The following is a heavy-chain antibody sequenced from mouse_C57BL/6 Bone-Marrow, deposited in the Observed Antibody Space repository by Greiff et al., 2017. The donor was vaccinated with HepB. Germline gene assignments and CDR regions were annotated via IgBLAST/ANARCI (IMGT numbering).Heavy chain of an antibody. J-gene: IGHJ4*01. D-gene: IGHD1-1*01. CDR3: ARSPYYYGREAMDY. Sequence: QVQLQQSGAELARPGASVKLSCKASGYTFTSYGISWVKQRTGQGLEWIGEIYHRSGNTYYNEKFKGKATLTDDKYSSTAYMQLSSLTSEDSAVYFCARSPYYYGREAMDYWGQGTSVTVSS. CDR1: GYTFTSYG. V-gene: IGHV1-81*01. CDR2: IYHRSGNT.